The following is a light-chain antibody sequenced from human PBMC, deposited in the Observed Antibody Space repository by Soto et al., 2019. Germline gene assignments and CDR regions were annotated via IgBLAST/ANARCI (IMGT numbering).Light chain of an antibody. Sequence: EIVLTQSPGTLSLSPGERATLSCRSSRDVSSNYLAWYQQKPGQAPRLLIYGASGRATGIPARFSGSGSETDFTLTISRLEPEDFAVYYCQQYGSSPTFGGGTKVDIK. CDR1: RDVSSNY. CDR3: QQYGSSPT. CDR2: GAS. V-gene: IGKV3-20*01. J-gene: IGKJ4*01.